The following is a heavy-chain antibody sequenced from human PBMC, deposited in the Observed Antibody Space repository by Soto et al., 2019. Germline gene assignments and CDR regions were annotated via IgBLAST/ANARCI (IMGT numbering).Heavy chain of an antibody. CDR2: INPNSGGT. CDR1: GYTFTVYY. CDR3: ARERGSGSSYFDY. J-gene: IGHJ4*02. Sequence: ASVKVSCKASGYTFTVYYMHWVGQSPGQGLDGMGWINPNSGGTNYAQKFQGWVTMTRDTSISTAYMELSRLRSDDTAVYYCARERGSGSSYFDYWGQGTLVTVS. D-gene: IGHD3-10*01. V-gene: IGHV1-2*04.